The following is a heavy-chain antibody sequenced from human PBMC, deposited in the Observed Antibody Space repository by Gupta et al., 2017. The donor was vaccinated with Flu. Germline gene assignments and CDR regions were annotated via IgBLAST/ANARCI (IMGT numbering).Heavy chain of an antibody. J-gene: IGHJ3*02. CDR1: GFTLSPYG. Sequence: QEQLVESGGGVVPPGRSLRLSYAASGFTLSPYGMLWVRQAPGKGLEWVAVISFDGDNRYYADSVKGRFTISRDNSKNTLSLQMNSLRPEDSAVYYCAKGFYYDDRGYYSDSLDIWGHGTMVTVSS. CDR2: ISFDGDNR. CDR3: AKGFYYDDRGYYSDSLDI. V-gene: IGHV3-30*18. D-gene: IGHD3-22*01.